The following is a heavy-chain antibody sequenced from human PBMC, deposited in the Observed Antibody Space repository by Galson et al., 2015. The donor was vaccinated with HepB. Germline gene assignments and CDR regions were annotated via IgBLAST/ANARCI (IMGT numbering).Heavy chain of an antibody. J-gene: IGHJ5*02. CDR1: GGSISSGGYS. Sequence: TLSLTCAVSGGSISSGGYSWSWIRQPPGKGLVWIGYIYHSGSTYYNPSLKSRVTISVDRSKNQFSLKLSSVTAADTAVYYCARTIAAADYNWFDPWGQGTLVTVSS. CDR3: ARTIAAADYNWFDP. V-gene: IGHV4-30-2*01. D-gene: IGHD6-13*01. CDR2: IYHSGST.